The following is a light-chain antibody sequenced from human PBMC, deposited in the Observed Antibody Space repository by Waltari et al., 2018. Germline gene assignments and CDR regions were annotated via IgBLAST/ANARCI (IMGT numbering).Light chain of an antibody. CDR1: SSNLGSNY. CDR2: SDN. CDR3: AAWDDSLSGPV. J-gene: IGLJ2*01. Sequence: QSVLTQPPSASGTPGQRATISCSGSSSNLGSNYVYWYQQLPGTAPKLLIYSDNQRPSGVPDRFSGSKSGTSASLAISGLRSEDEADYYCAAWDDSLSGPVFGGGTKLTVL. V-gene: IGLV1-47*02.